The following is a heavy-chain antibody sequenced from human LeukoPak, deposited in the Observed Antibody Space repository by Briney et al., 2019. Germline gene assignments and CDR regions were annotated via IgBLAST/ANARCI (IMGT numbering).Heavy chain of an antibody. V-gene: IGHV1-3*01. CDR2: INAGNGNT. J-gene: IGHJ4*02. CDR1: GYTFTSYA. D-gene: IGHD5-18*01. CDR3: ARSTWLQRTYYLDY. Sequence: ASVKVSCKASGYTFTSYAMDWVRQAPGQGLEWMGWINAGNGNTQYSQNFQARVTITRDTSASTAYMELGSLISEDTAVYYCARSTWLQRTYYLDYWGQGTLVTVSS.